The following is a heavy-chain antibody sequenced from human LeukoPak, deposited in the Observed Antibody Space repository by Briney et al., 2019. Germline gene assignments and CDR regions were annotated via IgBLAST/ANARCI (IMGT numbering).Heavy chain of an antibody. Sequence: ASVKASCKASGYILTDYYMHWVRQAPRQGLEWMGWISTNTGNPTYAQGFTGRVVFSLDTSVSTAYLQISSLKAEDTAVYYCARKSVAATPRDIVYQYSYMDVWGKGTTVTVSS. D-gene: IGHD2-15*01. CDR1: GYILTDYY. CDR3: ARKSVAATPRDIVYQYSYMDV. V-gene: IGHV7-4-1*02. CDR2: ISTNTGNP. J-gene: IGHJ6*03.